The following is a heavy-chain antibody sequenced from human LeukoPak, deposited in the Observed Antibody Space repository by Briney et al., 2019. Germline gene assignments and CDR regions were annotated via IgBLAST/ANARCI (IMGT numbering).Heavy chain of an antibody. D-gene: IGHD2-15*01. Sequence: GGSLRLSCAASEFTFSNYGMTWVRQAPGKGLEWVSSIDSSNKYMYYEDSLKGRFTISRDNAQNSLYLQMNSLRAEDTAVYYCARVSYCSGGSCTYFDHWGQGTLVTVSS. CDR1: EFTFSNYG. V-gene: IGHV3-21*06. J-gene: IGHJ4*02. CDR2: IDSSNKYM. CDR3: ARVSYCSGGSCTYFDH.